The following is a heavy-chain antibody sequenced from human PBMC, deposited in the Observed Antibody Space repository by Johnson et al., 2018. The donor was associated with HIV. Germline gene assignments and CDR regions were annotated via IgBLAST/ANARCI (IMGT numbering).Heavy chain of an antibody. CDR1: GFTFSSYA. CDR3: ARDKVGVSAFDI. Sequence: QVQLVESGGGLVQPGGSLRLSCAASGFTFSSYAMHWVRQAPGKGLEWVAFIRYDGSNKYYANSVKGRFTISRDNSKNTLYLQMNSLRAEDTAVYYCARDKVGVSAFDIWGQGTMVTVSS. CDR2: IRYDGSNK. J-gene: IGHJ3*02. V-gene: IGHV3-30*02. D-gene: IGHD3-16*01.